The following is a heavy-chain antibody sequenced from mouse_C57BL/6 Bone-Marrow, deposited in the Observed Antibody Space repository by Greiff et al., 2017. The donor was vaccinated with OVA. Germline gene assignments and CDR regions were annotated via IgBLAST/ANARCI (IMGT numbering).Heavy chain of an antibody. CDR1: GYTFTDYY. V-gene: IGHV1-76*01. CDR3: ARSSGYWYFDV. D-gene: IGHD3-1*01. CDR2: IYPGSGNT. Sequence: VQLQQSGAELVRPGASVKLSCKASGYTFTDYYINWVKQRPGQGLEWIARIYPGSGNTYYNEKFKGKATLTAEKSSSTAYMQLSSLTSEDSAVYFCARSSGYWYFDVWGTGTTVTVSS. J-gene: IGHJ1*03.